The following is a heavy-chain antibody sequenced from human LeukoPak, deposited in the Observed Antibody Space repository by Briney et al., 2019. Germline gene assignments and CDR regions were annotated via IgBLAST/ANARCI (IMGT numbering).Heavy chain of an antibody. CDR3: AKDKFSVAVVADRLKWFDP. V-gene: IGHV3-11*01. CDR1: GFTFSDYN. CDR2: ISRSGSTK. J-gene: IGHJ5*02. Sequence: GGSLRLSCAASGFTFSDYNMRWIRQAPGKGLEWVSSISRSGSTKYYADSVKGRFTISRDNSKNTLYLQMNSLRADDTAVYYCAKDKFSVAVVADRLKWFDPWGQGTLVTVSS. D-gene: IGHD2-15*01.